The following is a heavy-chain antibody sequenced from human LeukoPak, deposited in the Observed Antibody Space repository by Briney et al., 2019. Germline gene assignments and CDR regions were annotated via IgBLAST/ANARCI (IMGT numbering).Heavy chain of an antibody. J-gene: IGHJ4*02. CDR3: ALSGYGASDY. CDR2: ISAGGGGS. CDR1: RFTFSSYA. V-gene: IGHV3-23*01. Sequence: GGSLRLSCAASRFTFSSYAMSWVRQAPGKGLEWVSSISAGGGGSYYADSVQGRFTISRDTSKNTLYLQMNSLRADDTAVYYCALSGYGASDYWGQGTLVTVSS. D-gene: IGHD5-12*01.